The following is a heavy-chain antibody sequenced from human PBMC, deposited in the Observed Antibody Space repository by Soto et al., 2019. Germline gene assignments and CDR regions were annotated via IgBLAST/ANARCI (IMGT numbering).Heavy chain of an antibody. CDR3: ARNYEDIVLVPADNWFDP. D-gene: IGHD2-2*01. CDR1: GGTFSSYA. CDR2: IIPIFGTA. Sequence: GASVQVSCKASGGTFSSYAISWVRQAPGQGLEWMGGIIPIFGTANFAQKFQGRVTITADESTSTAYMELSSLRSEDTAVYYCARNYEDIVLVPADNWFDPWGQGTLVTVSS. J-gene: IGHJ5*02. V-gene: IGHV1-69*13.